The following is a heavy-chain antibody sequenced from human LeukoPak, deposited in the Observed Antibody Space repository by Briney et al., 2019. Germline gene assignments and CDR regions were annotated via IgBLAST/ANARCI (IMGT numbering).Heavy chain of an antibody. Sequence: GGSLRLSCAASGFTFSSYSMNWVRQAPGKGLEWVSSIKGRFTISRDNAENSLYLQMNSLRAEDTAVYYCARDSIVVVPAAMRYYYYGMDVWGQGTTVTVSS. CDR1: GFTFSSYS. J-gene: IGHJ6*02. CDR3: ARDSIVVVPAAMRYYYYGMDV. V-gene: IGHV3-21*01. CDR2: I. D-gene: IGHD2-2*01.